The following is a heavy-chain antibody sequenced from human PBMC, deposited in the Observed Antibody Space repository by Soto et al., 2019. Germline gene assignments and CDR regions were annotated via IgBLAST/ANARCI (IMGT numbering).Heavy chain of an antibody. D-gene: IGHD1-1*01. CDR1: GVSISSGGYY. CDR3: ARHRTAPYYIDS. CDR2: IYYSGST. J-gene: IGHJ4*02. Sequence: QVQLQESGPGLVKPSQTLSLTCIVSGVSISSGGYYWSWIRHHPGKGLEWIGYIYYSGSTYYNPSLKSPVTILIDTSKNQFSLKLSSVTAADTAVYYCARHRTAPYYIDSWGLGTLVTVSS. V-gene: IGHV4-31*01.